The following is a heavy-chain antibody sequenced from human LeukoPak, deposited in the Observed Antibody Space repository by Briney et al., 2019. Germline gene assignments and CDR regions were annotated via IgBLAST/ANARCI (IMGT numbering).Heavy chain of an antibody. CDR2: IYTSGST. Sequence: PSETLSLTCTVSGSSISSYYWSWIRQPAGKGQEWIGRIYTSGSTNYNPSLKSRVTMSVDTSKNQFSLKLSSVTAADTAVYYCARGIYCSSTSCYYYYYYMDVWGKGTRVTVSS. CDR1: GSSISSYY. V-gene: IGHV4-4*07. CDR3: ARGIYCSSTSCYYYYYYMDV. D-gene: IGHD2-2*01. J-gene: IGHJ6*03.